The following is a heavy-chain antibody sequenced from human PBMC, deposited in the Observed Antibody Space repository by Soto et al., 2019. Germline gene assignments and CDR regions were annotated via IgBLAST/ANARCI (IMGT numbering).Heavy chain of an antibody. V-gene: IGHV4-4*02. CDR3: ARERLEYSSGWYLRYFDY. CDR1: SGSISSSNW. Sequence: SETLSLTCAVSSGSISSSNWLSWVRQPPGKGLEWIGEIYHSGSTNYNPSLKSRVTISVDKSKNQFSLKLSSVTAADTAVYYCARERLEYSSGWYLRYFDYWGQGTLVTVSS. D-gene: IGHD6-19*01. CDR2: IYHSGST. J-gene: IGHJ4*02.